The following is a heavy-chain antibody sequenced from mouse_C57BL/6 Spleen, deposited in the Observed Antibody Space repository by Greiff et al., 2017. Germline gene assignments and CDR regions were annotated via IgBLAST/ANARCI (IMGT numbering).Heavy chain of an antibody. V-gene: IGHV5-6*01. CDR3: ARQGVFTTTVVALYWYVDV. Sequence: EVQLVESGGDLVKPGGSLKLSCAASGFTFSSYGMSWVRQTPDKRLEWVATISSGGSYTSYPDSVKGRFTISRDNAKNTLYLQMSRLKSEDTAMYYCARQGVFTTTVVALYWYVDVWDTGTTVAVSS. CDR2: ISSGGSYT. J-gene: IGHJ1*03. CDR1: GFTFSSYG. D-gene: IGHD1-1*01.